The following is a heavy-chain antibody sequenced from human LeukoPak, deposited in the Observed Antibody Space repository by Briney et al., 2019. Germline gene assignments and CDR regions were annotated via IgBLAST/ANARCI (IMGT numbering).Heavy chain of an antibody. Sequence: SETLSLTCTVSGGSISSYYWSWIRQPAGKGLEWIGRIYTSGSTNYNPSLKSRVTMSVDTSKNQFSLKLSSVTAADTAVYYCALPTNYYDSSGGAFDIWGQGTMVTVSS. D-gene: IGHD3-22*01. J-gene: IGHJ3*02. V-gene: IGHV4-4*07. CDR1: GGSISSYY. CDR2: IYTSGST. CDR3: ALPTNYYDSSGGAFDI.